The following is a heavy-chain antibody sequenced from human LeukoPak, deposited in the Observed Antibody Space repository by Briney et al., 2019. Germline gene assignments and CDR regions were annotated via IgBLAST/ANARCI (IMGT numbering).Heavy chain of an antibody. Sequence: GASVKVFCKGSGYTFTNYAVHWVRQDPGQRLEWLGWINPGSGDTKYSQNFQGRVTVTSDTSAATAYVELNSLTSEDTAVYYCARERWHCRVNCYSVYYYALDVWGQGTTVTVSS. CDR2: INPGSGDT. J-gene: IGHJ6*02. D-gene: IGHD2-15*01. V-gene: IGHV1-3*01. CDR1: GYTFTNYA. CDR3: ARERWHCRVNCYSVYYYALDV.